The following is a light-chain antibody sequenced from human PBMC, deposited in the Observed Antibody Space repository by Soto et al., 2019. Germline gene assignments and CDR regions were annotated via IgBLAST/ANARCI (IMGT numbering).Light chain of an antibody. CDR3: HQYGSIT. V-gene: IGKV3-20*01. J-gene: IGKJ5*01. CDR2: GAS. Sequence: PGERATLSCRASQSVSSSYLAWYHQKPGRAPRLLIYGASSRATGIPDRFSGSGSGTDFTLTISRLEPEDFAVSYRHQYGSITLGQGTRLEIK. CDR1: QSVSSSY.